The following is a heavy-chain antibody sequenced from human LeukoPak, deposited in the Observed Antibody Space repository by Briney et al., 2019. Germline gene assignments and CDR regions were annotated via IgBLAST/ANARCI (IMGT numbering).Heavy chain of an antibody. V-gene: IGHV4-59*01. CDR1: GGSISSYY. D-gene: IGHD6-13*01. CDR2: IYYSGST. CDR3: ARDMQLVVEGGLDP. Sequence: SETLSLTCTVSGGSISSYYWSWIRQPPGKGLEWIGYIYYSGSTNYNPSLKSRVTISVDTSKNQFSLKLSSVTAADTAVYYCARDMQLVVEGGLDPWGQGTLVTVSS. J-gene: IGHJ5*02.